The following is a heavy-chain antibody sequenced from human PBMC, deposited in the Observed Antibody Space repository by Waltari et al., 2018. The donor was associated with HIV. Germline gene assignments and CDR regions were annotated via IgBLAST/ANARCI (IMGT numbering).Heavy chain of an antibody. CDR2: ISGSGGST. V-gene: IGHV3-23*01. J-gene: IGHJ6*02. CDR3: VKEHQYSHSWYSYYGMDV. Sequence: ELQVLEYGGALVQPGGSLRLSCAVHVFTFSNSGRSWVHQAPGKGLEWVSTISGSGGSTYYADSVKGHFTVSRDNSKNTLYLQMNSLRAEDTAVYFCVKEHQYSHSWYSYYGMDVWGQGTTVTVSS. CDR1: VFTFSNSG. D-gene: IGHD6-13*01.